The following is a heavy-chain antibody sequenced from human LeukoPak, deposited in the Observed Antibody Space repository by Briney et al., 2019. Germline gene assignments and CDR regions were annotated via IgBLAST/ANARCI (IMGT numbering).Heavy chain of an antibody. CDR2: IRQGATER. V-gene: IGHV3-7*01. D-gene: IGHD2-8*01. CDR1: GFIFSNYW. J-gene: IGHJ4*02. Sequence: GGSLRLSCAASGFIFSNYWMSWVRQAPGQGLEWVATIRQGATERYYMDSVKGRFTISRDDANNLLYLQMNSLRAEDTAVYYCARGAPFNGAPISCSLFDYWGQGNLITVSS. CDR3: ARGAPFNGAPISCSLFDY.